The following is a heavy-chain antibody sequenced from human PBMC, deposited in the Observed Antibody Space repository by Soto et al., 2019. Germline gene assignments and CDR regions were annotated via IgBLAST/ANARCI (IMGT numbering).Heavy chain of an antibody. CDR2: IYYSGST. D-gene: IGHD3-10*01. CDR1: GGSISSYY. Sequence: SETLSLTCTVSGGSISSYYWSWIRQPPGKGLEWIGYIYYSGSTNHNPSLKSRVTISVDTSKNQFSLKLSSVTAADTAVYYCARVGAPMVRGVIALSFDYWGQGTLVTVSS. V-gene: IGHV4-59*01. J-gene: IGHJ4*02. CDR3: ARVGAPMVRGVIALSFDY.